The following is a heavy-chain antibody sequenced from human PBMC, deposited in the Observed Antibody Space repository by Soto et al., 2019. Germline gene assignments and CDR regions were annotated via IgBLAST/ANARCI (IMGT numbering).Heavy chain of an antibody. J-gene: IGHJ4*02. Sequence: EVQLVESGGGLVQPGRSLRLSCAASGFTFDDYAMHWVRQAPGKGLEWGSGISWNSGSIGYADSVKGRFTISRDNAKNALYQQMNRLRAEDTAFYYGAKDISRGIAVAGFDYWGPGTLVTVAS. CDR2: ISWNSGSI. D-gene: IGHD6-19*01. CDR3: AKDISRGIAVAGFDY. V-gene: IGHV3-9*01. CDR1: GFTFDDYA.